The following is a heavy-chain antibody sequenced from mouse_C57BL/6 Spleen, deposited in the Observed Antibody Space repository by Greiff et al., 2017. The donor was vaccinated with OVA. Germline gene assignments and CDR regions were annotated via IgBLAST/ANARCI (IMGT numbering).Heavy chain of an antibody. D-gene: IGHD2-4*01. CDR2: INPSTGGT. J-gene: IGHJ2*01. CDR1: GYSFTGYY. V-gene: IGHV1-42*01. Sequence: EVKLVESGPELVKPGASVKISCKASGYSFTGYYMNWVKQSPEKSLEWIGEINPSTGGTTYNQKFKAKATLTVDKSSSTAYMQLKSLTSEDSAVYYCARRDYDEGAYFDYWGQGTTLTVSS. CDR3: ARRDYDEGAYFDY.